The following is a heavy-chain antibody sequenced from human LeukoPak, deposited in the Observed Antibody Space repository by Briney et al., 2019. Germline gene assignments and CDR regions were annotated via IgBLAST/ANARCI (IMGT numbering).Heavy chain of an antibody. CDR2: INTDGSSI. J-gene: IGHJ5*02. CDR1: GFTFSSYW. V-gene: IGHV3-74*01. Sequence: GGSLRLSCAASGFTFSSYWMHWVRQLPGKGLVWVSRINTDGSSIRSADSVKGRFTISRDNAKNTLYLQMNSLRVEDTAVYYCARGVVSSTSLFDPWGQGTLVTVSS. D-gene: IGHD2-2*01. CDR3: ARGVVSSTSLFDP.